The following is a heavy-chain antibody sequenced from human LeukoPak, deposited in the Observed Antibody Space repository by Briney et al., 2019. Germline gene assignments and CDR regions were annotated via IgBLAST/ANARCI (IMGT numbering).Heavy chain of an antibody. CDR2: ISAYNGNT. Sequence: GASVKVSCKASGYTFTSYGISWVRQAPGQGLEWMGWISAYNGNTNYAQKLQGRVTMTTDTSTSTACMELRSLRSDDTAVYYCAAALGYCSGGSCYDFDYWGQGTLVTVSS. CDR1: GYTFTSYG. D-gene: IGHD2-15*01. CDR3: AAALGYCSGGSCYDFDY. V-gene: IGHV1-18*01. J-gene: IGHJ4*02.